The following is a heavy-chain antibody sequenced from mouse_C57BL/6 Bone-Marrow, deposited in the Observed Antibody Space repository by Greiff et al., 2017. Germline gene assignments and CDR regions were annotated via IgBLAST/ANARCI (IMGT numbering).Heavy chain of an antibody. D-gene: IGHD2-3*01. CDR2: INYGGSST. CDR3: ARAGYLYYFDY. CDR1: GFTFSDYY. J-gene: IGHJ2*01. V-gene: IGHV5-16*01. Sequence: EVMLVESEGGLVQPGSSMKLSCTASGFTFSDYYMAWVRQVPEKGLEWVANINYGGSSTYYLDSLKSRFIISRDNAKNILYLQTSSLKSEDTATYYCARAGYLYYFDYWGQGTTLTVSS.